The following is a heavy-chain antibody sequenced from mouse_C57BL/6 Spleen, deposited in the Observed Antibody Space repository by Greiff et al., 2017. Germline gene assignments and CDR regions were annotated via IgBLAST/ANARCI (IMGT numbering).Heavy chain of an antibody. CDR2: IRNKANNHAT. V-gene: IGHV6-6*01. CDR3: TRADYDEWAMDY. D-gene: IGHD2-4*01. J-gene: IGHJ4*01. CDR1: GFTFSDAW. Sequence: EVKLEESGGGLVQPGGSMKLSCAASGFTFSDAWMDWVRQSPEKGLEWVAEIRNKANNHATYYAESVKGRFTISRDDSKSRVYLQMNSLRAEDTGIYYCTRADYDEWAMDYWGQGTSVTVSS.